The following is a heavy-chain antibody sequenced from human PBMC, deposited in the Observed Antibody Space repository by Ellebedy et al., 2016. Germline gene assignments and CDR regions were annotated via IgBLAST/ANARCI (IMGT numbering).Heavy chain of an antibody. J-gene: IGHJ3*02. CDR2: IYYSGST. CDR1: GSSISSSSYY. Sequence: SETLSLTXTVSGSSISSSSYYWGWIRQPPGKGLEWIGSIYYSGSTYYNPSLKSRVTISVDTSKNQFSLKLSSVTAADTAVYYCARNIMVRGVTGAFDIWGQGTMVTVSS. CDR3: ARNIMVRGVTGAFDI. V-gene: IGHV4-39*07. D-gene: IGHD3-10*01.